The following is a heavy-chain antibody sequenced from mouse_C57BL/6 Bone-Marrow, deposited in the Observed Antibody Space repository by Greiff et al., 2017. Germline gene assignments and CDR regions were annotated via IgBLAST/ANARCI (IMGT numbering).Heavy chain of an antibody. D-gene: IGHD1-1*01. Sequence: EVKVEESGGGLVQPGGSMKLSCVASGFTFSNYWMNWVRQSPEKGLEWVAQIRLKSDNYATHYAESVKGRFTITREDSKSSVYLQMNNLRAEDTGIYYCTGPGSSWYFDVWGTGTTVTVSS. J-gene: IGHJ1*03. CDR3: TGPGSSWYFDV. CDR1: GFTFSNYW. V-gene: IGHV6-3*01. CDR2: IRLKSDNYAT.